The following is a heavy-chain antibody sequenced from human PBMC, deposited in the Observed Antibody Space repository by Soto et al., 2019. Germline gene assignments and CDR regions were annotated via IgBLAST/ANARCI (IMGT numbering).Heavy chain of an antibody. CDR2: IYYSGST. D-gene: IGHD2-21*02. CDR3: ARSAYCGGDCYDY. J-gene: IGHJ4*02. V-gene: IGHV4-59*08. Sequence: SETLSLTCTVSGGSISSYYWSWIRQPPGKGLEWIGYIYYSGSTNYNPSLKSRVTISVDTSKNQFSLKLSSVTAADTAVYYCARSAYCGGDCYDYWGQGTLVTVSS. CDR1: GGSISSYY.